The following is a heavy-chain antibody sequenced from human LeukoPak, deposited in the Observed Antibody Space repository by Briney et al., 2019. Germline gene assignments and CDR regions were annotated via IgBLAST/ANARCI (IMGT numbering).Heavy chain of an antibody. CDR3: AKVQDIVVVVAALDY. J-gene: IGHJ4*02. V-gene: IGHV3-23*01. Sequence: GGSLRLSCAASGFTFSSYAMSWVRRAPGKWLEWVSAISGSGGSTYYADSVKGRFTISRENSKNRLYLQMNSLSAEDTAVYYCAKVQDIVVVVAALDYWGQGTLVTVSS. CDR2: ISGSGGST. D-gene: IGHD2-15*01. CDR1: GFTFSSYA.